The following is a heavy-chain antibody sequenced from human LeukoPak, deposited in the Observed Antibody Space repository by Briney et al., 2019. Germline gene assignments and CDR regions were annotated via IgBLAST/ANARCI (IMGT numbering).Heavy chain of an antibody. J-gene: IGHJ4*02. CDR1: GVSISSFY. CDR3: ARVTTGSYYSVH. D-gene: IGHD1-26*01. CDR2: IYTRGST. V-gene: IGHV4-4*07. Sequence: SSETLSLTCTVSGVSISSFYWNWIRQPAGKGLEWIGRIYTRGSTNYNPSLKSRVTMSVDTSKNQLSLKLRSVTAADTAVYYCARVTTGSYYSVHWGQGTLVTVSS.